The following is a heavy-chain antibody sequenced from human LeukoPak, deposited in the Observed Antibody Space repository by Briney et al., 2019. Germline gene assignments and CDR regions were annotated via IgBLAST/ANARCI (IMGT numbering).Heavy chain of an antibody. CDR1: GGSFSGYY. CDR2: INHSGST. J-gene: IGHJ3*02. D-gene: IGHD2-2*01. Sequence: SETLSLTCAVYGGSFSGYYWSWIRQPPGKGLEWIGEINHSGSTNYNPSLKSRVTISVDTSKNQFSLKLSSVTAADTAVYYCARGRGVVPAATREQRSVVYAFDIWGQGTMVTVSS. CDR3: ARGRGVVPAATREQRSVVYAFDI. V-gene: IGHV4-34*01.